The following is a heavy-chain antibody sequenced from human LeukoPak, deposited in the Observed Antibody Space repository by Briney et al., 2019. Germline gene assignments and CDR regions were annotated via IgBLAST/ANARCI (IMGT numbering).Heavy chain of an antibody. CDR3: AREELYCGGDCVLGNYYYYMDV. Sequence: GGSLRLSCAASGFTFSRYWMSWLRQAPGKGLEGVANIKQDGRKKYKVHSVKGRFTISRDNAENSVFLEMNSLRVEDTAVYYCAREELYCGGDCVLGNYYYYMDVWGKGTTVTVSS. V-gene: IGHV3-7*01. D-gene: IGHD2-21*02. J-gene: IGHJ6*03. CDR1: GFTFSRYW. CDR2: IKQDGRKK.